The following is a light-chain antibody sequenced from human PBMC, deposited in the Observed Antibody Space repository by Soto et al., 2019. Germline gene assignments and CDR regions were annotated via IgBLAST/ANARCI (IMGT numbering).Light chain of an antibody. CDR2: DAS. CDR3: QQYDNLPYT. CDR1: QDISNY. V-gene: IGKV1-33*01. Sequence: DIQMTQSPSSLSASVGDRVTITCQASQDISNYLNWYQQKPGKAPKLLIYDASNLETGVPSRLSGGGSGTDFPFTISSLQAEDIATYYCQQYDNLPYTFGQGTKLEIK. J-gene: IGKJ2*01.